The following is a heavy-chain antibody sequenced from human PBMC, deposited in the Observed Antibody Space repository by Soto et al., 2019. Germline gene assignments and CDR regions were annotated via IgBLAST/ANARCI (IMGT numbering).Heavy chain of an antibody. D-gene: IGHD6-13*01. V-gene: IGHV1-69*02. CDR2: IIPILGIA. Sequence: SVKVSCKASGGSFSSYTISWVRQAPGQGLEWMGRIIPILGIANYAQKFQGRVTITADKSTSTAYMELSSLTFEDTAVYYCARGTGSSWFDYWGQGTLVTVSS. J-gene: IGHJ4*02. CDR1: GGSFSSYT. CDR3: ARGTGSSWFDY.